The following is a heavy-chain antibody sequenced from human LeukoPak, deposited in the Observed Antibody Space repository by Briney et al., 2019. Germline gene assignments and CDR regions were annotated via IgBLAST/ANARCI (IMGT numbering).Heavy chain of an antibody. Sequence: RASVKVSCKASGYTFTNYYMHWLRQAPGQGLEWMGIINPSGGSASYAQKFQGRVTMTRDTSTSTVYMELSSLRSEDTALYYCTRGITMVRGALTSNWFDPSNWFDPWGQGTLVTVSS. V-gene: IGHV1-46*03. J-gene: IGHJ5*02. CDR2: INPSGGSA. D-gene: IGHD3-10*01. CDR1: GYTFTNYY. CDR3: TRGITMVRGALTSNWFDPSNWFDP.